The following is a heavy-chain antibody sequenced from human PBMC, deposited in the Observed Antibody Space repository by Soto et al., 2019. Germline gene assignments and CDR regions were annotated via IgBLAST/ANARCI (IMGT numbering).Heavy chain of an antibody. CDR1: GFSLSTSGVG. V-gene: IGHV2-5*02. Sequence: QITLKESGPTLVKPTQTLTLTCTFSGFSLSTSGVGVGWIRQPPGKALEWLALIYWDDDKRYIPSLKSRLTITKDTSKNQVVLTMTNMDPVDTATYYCARRITIFGVVSEIPFDYWGQGTLVTVSS. CDR2: IYWDDDK. J-gene: IGHJ4*02. D-gene: IGHD3-3*01. CDR3: ARRITIFGVVSEIPFDY.